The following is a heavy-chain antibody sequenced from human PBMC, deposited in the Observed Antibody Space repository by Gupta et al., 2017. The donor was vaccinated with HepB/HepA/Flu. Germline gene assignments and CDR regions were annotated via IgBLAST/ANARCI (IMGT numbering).Heavy chain of an antibody. Sequence: QVQLVQSGAEVKKPGSSVKVSCKASGGTFSSYAISWVRQAPGQGLEWMGGIIPIFGTANYAQKFQGRVTITADKSTSTAYMELSSLRSEDTAVYYCARAPKYSSSSPNNWFDPWGQGTLVTVSS. J-gene: IGHJ5*02. CDR3: ARAPKYSSSSPNNWFDP. V-gene: IGHV1-69*06. D-gene: IGHD6-6*01. CDR2: IIPIFGTA. CDR1: GGTFSSYA.